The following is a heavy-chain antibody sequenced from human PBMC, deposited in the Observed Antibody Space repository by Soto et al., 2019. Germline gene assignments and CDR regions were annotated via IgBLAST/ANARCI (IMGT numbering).Heavy chain of an antibody. D-gene: IGHD3-10*01. CDR1: GGSISGSPYY. CDR3: ARHVGGSGSSDALDI. CDR2: IYDSGSA. Sequence: SETLSLTCTVSGGSISGSPYYWGWIRQPPGEGLEWIGSIYDSGSADYNPSLKSRVTISVDTSKNQFSLRLTSVTAADTAVYYCARHVGGSGSSDALDIWGQGTMVTVSS. V-gene: IGHV4-39*01. J-gene: IGHJ3*02.